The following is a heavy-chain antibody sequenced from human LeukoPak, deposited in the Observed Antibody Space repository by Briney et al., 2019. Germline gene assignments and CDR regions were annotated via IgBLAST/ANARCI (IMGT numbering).Heavy chain of an antibody. J-gene: IGHJ1*01. CDR2: ISRSGAHS. CDR3: ARGSLGPAY. D-gene: IGHD3-10*01. Sequence: GGSLRLSCGVSGFTFTKHDMGWFRQPPGKGLEWVSSISRSGAHSHYATSVRGRFIISRDNSNDTLFLQMTGLDVADTAIYYCARGSLGPAYWGRGTVVAVSS. V-gene: IGHV3-20*04. CDR1: GFTFTKHD.